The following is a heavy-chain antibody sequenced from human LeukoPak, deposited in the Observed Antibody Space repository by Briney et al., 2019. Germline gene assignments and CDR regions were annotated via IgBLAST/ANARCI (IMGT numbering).Heavy chain of an antibody. V-gene: IGHV1-69*05. Sequence: SVKVSCKASGGTFSSYAISWVRQAPGQRLEWMGRSIPIFGTANYVQKFQGRGTITTDESTSTAYMELSSLRSEDTAVYYCARDVLPPYYYGSGSYRADWFDPWGQGTLVTVSS. CDR2: SIPIFGTA. J-gene: IGHJ5*02. D-gene: IGHD3-10*01. CDR1: GGTFSSYA. CDR3: ARDVLPPYYYGSGSYRADWFDP.